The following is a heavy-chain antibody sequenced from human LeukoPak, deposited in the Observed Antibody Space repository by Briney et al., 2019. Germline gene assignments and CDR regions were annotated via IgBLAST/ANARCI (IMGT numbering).Heavy chain of an antibody. Sequence: SETLSLTCSVSSDSISSSSYLWVWVRQPPGKGLEWIGDIYSNGHISYNPSLKSRAAISVDTSKNQFSLNLSSVTAADTAVYYCARRHYGSGDIDSWGQGTLVTVSS. CDR3: ARRHYGSGDIDS. D-gene: IGHD3-10*01. CDR2: IYSNGHI. J-gene: IGHJ4*02. CDR1: SDSISSSSYL. V-gene: IGHV4-39*01.